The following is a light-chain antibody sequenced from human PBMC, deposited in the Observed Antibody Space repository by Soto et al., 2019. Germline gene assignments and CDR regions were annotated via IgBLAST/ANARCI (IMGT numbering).Light chain of an antibody. V-gene: IGLV2-8*01. Sequence: QSALTQPPSASGSPGQSVAISCTGTSSDVGNYNYVSWYQQHPGKAPKLMIYEVSKRPSGVPDRFSGSKSGNTASLTVSGLQAEAEAKYYCILYGGSNVFGTGTKLTVL. CDR1: SSDVGNYNY. CDR2: EVS. J-gene: IGLJ1*01. CDR3: ILYGGSNV.